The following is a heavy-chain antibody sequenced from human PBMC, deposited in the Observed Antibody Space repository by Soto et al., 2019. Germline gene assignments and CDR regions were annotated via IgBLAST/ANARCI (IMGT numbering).Heavy chain of an antibody. CDR1: GFTFSGSA. V-gene: IGHV3-73*01. D-gene: IGHD1-26*01. CDR2: IRSKANSYAT. J-gene: IGHJ6*03. CDR3: TRHLRVGLTGDYYYYYMDV. Sequence: GGSLRLSCAASGFTFSGSAMHWVRQASGKGLEWVGRIRSKANSYATAYAASVKGRFTISRDDSKNTAYLQMNSLKTEDTAVYYCTRHLRVGLTGDYYYYYMDVWGKGTTVTVSS.